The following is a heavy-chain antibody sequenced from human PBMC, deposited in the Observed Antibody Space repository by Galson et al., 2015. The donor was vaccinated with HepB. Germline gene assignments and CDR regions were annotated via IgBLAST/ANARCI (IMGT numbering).Heavy chain of an antibody. CDR3: AKDSGFGGEDY. D-gene: IGHD3-16*01. CDR2: VRGSGTGT. Sequence: SLRLSCGASGFTFYVYTMNWVRQAPGKGLEWVSAVRGSGTGTFYADSVRGRFTISRDDSKNTVTLQLNDLRVEDTAIYYCAKDSGFGGEDYWGQGILVTVSS. J-gene: IGHJ4*02. V-gene: IGHV3-23*01. CDR1: GFTFYVYT.